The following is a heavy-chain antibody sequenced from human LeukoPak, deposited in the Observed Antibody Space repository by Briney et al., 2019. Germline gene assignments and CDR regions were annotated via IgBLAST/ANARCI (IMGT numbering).Heavy chain of an antibody. CDR3: AREEVGATRGFDY. V-gene: IGHV1-2*02. CDR2: INPNSGGT. CDR1: GYTFTGYY. Sequence: ASVKVSCKASGYTFTGYYMHWVRQAPGQGLEWMGWINPNSGGTNYAQKFQGRVTMTRDTSISTAYMELSRLRSDDTAVYYCAREEVGATRGFDYWGQGTLATVSS. J-gene: IGHJ4*02. D-gene: IGHD1-26*01.